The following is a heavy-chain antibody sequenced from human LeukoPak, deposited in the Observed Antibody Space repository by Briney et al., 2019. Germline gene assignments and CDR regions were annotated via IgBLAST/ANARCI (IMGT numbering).Heavy chain of an antibody. CDR2: ISGSGGST. CDR1: GFTFSSYA. CDR3: AKGSSQRSIPYSD. Sequence: GGSLRLSCAASGFTFSSYAMSWVRQAPGKGLEWVSAISGSGGSTYYADSVKGRSTISRDNSKNTLYLQMNSPRAEDTAVYYCAKGSSQRSIPYSDWGQGTLVTVSS. V-gene: IGHV3-23*01. J-gene: IGHJ4*02. D-gene: IGHD2-2*02.